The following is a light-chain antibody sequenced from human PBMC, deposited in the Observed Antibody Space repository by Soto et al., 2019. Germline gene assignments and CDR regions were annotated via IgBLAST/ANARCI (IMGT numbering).Light chain of an antibody. Sequence: EIVLTQSPGTLSLSPGERVTLSFLASQSVSSSYLAWYQQKPGQAPRLLIYGASSRATGIPDRFSGSGSGTDFTLTINRLEPEDFAVYYCQQYGSSPLTFGGGTKVDIK. CDR2: GAS. J-gene: IGKJ4*01. V-gene: IGKV3-20*01. CDR1: QSVSSSY. CDR3: QQYGSSPLT.